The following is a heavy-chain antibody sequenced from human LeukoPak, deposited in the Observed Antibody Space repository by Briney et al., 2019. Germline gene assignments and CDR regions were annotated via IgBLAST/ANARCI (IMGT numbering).Heavy chain of an antibody. J-gene: IGHJ4*02. Sequence: HPGGSLRLSCAASGFTFSSYSMNWVRQAPGKGLEWVAAIGGNGATTFYADSVKGRFTISRDNSKNTLFLQMNSLRAEDMALYYCAKVRAETLGGRGFDYWGQGTLVTVSS. V-gene: IGHV3-23*01. CDR3: AKVRAETLGGRGFDY. CDR2: IGGNGATT. CDR1: GFTFSSYS. D-gene: IGHD1-14*01.